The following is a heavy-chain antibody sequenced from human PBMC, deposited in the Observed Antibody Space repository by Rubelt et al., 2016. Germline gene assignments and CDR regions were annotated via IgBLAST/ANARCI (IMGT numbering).Heavy chain of an antibody. J-gene: IGHJ4*02. D-gene: IGHD6-19*01. CDR2: IYWDDDK. CDR1: GFSLSTRGVG. CDR3: ERAYSSGWPYYFDY. Sequence: QITLKESGPTLVKPTQTLTLTCTFSGFSLSTRGVGVGWIRQPPGKALEWLALIYWDDDKRYSPSLKSRLTITKDTSKNQVVLTMTNMDPVDTATYYCERAYSSGWPYYFDYWGQGTLVTVFS. V-gene: IGHV2-5*02.